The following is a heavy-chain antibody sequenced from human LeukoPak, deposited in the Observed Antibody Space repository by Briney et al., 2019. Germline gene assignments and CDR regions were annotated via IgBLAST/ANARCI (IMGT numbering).Heavy chain of an antibody. V-gene: IGHV5-10-1*01. CDR1: GYSFTNFW. CDR2: IDPSDSYT. CDR3: ARLSGVLIDY. D-gene: IGHD2-15*01. Sequence: GESLKISCKGFGYSFTNFWISWVRQMPGKGLEWMGTIDPSDSYTNYSPSFQGHVTISADKSISTAYLQWSSLKASDTAIYYCARLSGVLIDYWGQGTLVTVSS. J-gene: IGHJ4*02.